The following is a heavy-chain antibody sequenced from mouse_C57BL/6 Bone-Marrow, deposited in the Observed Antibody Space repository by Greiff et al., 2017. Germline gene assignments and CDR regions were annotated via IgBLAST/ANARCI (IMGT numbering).Heavy chain of an antibody. CDR1: GFTFSDYY. Sequence: EVKLVESGGGLVQPGGSLKLSCAASGFTFSDYYMYWVRQTPEKRLEWVAYISNGGGSTYYPDTVKGRLTISRDNAKNTLYLQMSRLKSEDTAMYYCARLGGLPPHWYFDVWGTGTTVTVSS. CDR2: ISNGGGST. V-gene: IGHV5-12*01. CDR3: ARLGGLPPHWYFDV. D-gene: IGHD2-2*01. J-gene: IGHJ1*03.